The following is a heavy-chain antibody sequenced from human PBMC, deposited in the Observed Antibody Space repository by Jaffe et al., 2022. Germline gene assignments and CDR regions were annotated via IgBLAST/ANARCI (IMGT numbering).Heavy chain of an antibody. V-gene: IGHV1-69*01. D-gene: IGHD2-8*02. CDR2: IIPIFGTA. J-gene: IGHJ5*02. CDR1: GGTFSSYA. CDR3: AREGYACGGGVCYTGAGNWFDP. Sequence: QVQLVQSGAEVKKPGSSVKVSCKASGGTFSSYAISWVRQAPGQGLEWMGGIIPIFGTANYAQKFQGRVTITADESTSTAYMELSSLRSEDTAVYYCAREGYACGGGVCYTGAGNWFDPWGQGTLVTVSS.